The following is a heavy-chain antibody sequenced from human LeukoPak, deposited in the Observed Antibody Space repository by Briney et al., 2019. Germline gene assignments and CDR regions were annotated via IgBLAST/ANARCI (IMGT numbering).Heavy chain of an antibody. CDR2: IFHSGST. CDR3: ARLEGPGAGAHY. Sequence: PSETLYLTCTVSGASISPDYHFRSWIRQPPEKGLEHIGYIFHSGSTYYNASLRSRVTTSIDTSKTQFSLSLSSVTAADTAVYYCARLEGPGAGAHYWGQGALVTVSS. J-gene: IGHJ4*02. CDR1: GASISPDYHF. D-gene: IGHD1-26*01. V-gene: IGHV4-30-4*01.